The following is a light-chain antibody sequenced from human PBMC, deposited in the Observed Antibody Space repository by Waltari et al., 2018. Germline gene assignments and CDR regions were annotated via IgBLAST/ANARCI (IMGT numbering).Light chain of an antibody. V-gene: IGLV2-8*01. J-gene: IGLJ1*01. CDR2: EVS. Sequence: QSALTQPPSASGSPGQSVTISCTGTSSDVGAYNYVSWYQQHPGKAPKLMLYEVSKRPSGVPDRFSVSKSGNTASLTVSGLQAEDEADYYCSLYVGGNNFLYVFGTGTKVTVL. CDR1: SSDVGAYNY. CDR3: SLYVGGNNFLYV.